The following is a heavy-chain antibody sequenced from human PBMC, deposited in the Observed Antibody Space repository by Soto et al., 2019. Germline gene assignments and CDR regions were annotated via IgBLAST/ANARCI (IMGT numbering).Heavy chain of an antibody. J-gene: IGHJ6*02. D-gene: IGHD6-13*01. V-gene: IGHV1-18*01. CDR1: GYTFTSYG. CDR3: ARGTVGYSSSWYDSFRYYYGMDV. CDR2: IIAYNGNT. Sequence: QVQLVQSGAEVKKPGASVKVSCKASGYTFTSYGISWVRQAPGQGLEWMGWIIAYNGNTNYAQKLQGRVTMTTDTSTSAAYMELRSLRSDDTAVYYCARGTVGYSSSWYDSFRYYYGMDVWGQGTTVTVSS.